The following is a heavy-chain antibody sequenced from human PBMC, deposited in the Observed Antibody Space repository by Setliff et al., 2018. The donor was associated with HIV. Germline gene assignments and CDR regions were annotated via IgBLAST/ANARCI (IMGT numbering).Heavy chain of an antibody. CDR2: ISSSSSYI. Sequence: GGSLRLSCAASGFTFSSYSMNWVRQAPGKGLEWVSSISSSSSYIYYADSVKGRFTISRDNAKNSLYLQMNSLRAEDTAVYYCAKHHGSGSPFYYHMDVRGRGTTVTVSS. V-gene: IGHV3-21*01. J-gene: IGHJ6*02. CDR3: AKHHGSGSPFYYHMDV. D-gene: IGHD3-10*01. CDR1: GFTFSSYS.